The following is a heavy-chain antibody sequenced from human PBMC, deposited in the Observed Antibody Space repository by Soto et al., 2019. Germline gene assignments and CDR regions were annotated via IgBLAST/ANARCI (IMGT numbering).Heavy chain of an antibody. V-gene: IGHV1-69*01. J-gene: IGHJ4*02. CDR2: IIPLFGTA. Sequence: QVQLVQSGAEVKKPGSSVKVSCKASGGTFNKYAIDWVRQAPGQGLEWMGGIIPLFGTANYAQKFQGRVTITADEATSTAYMELSSLRSEDMAVYYCARQFYYDTSGYYYAYWGQGTLVTVSS. CDR3: ARQFYYDTSGYYYAY. D-gene: IGHD3-22*01. CDR1: GGTFNKYA.